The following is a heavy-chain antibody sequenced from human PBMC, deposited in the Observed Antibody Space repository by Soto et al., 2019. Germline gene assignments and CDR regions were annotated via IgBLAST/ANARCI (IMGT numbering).Heavy chain of an antibody. CDR2: ISTGSSYI. CDR3: AREMKQLVQEGFLQH. J-gene: IGHJ1*01. Sequence: GGSLRLSCAASGFTFSSYTMHWVRQAPGKGLEWVSSISTGSSYIYYADSLKGRSTISRDNAGNSLYLQMNSLRAEDTAVYYCAREMKQLVQEGFLQHWGQGTLVTVSS. D-gene: IGHD6-13*01. CDR1: GFTFSSYT. V-gene: IGHV3-21*01.